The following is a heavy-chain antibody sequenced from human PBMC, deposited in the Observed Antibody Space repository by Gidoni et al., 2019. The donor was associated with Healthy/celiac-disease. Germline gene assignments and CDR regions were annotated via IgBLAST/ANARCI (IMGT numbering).Heavy chain of an antibody. V-gene: IGHV4-59*01. D-gene: IGHD1-26*01. CDR2: IYYSGST. J-gene: IGHJ4*02. CDR1: GGSIRSYS. CDR3: ARVGGATKLYYFDY. Sequence: QVQLQESGPGLVKPSETLSLTCTVSGGSIRSYSWSLIRQPPGKGLGWIGSIYYSGSTTYNPSLKSRVTISVDTSKTPFSLKLSSVTAADTAVYYCARVGGATKLYYFDYWGQGTLVTVSS.